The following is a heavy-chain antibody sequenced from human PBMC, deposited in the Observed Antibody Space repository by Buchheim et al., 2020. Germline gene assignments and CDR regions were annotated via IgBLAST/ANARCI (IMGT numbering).Heavy chain of an antibody. CDR3: ARPPNYGDQLNYYYYGMDV. J-gene: IGHJ6*02. V-gene: IGHV1-69*04. CDR1: GGTFSSYA. CDR2: IIPILGIA. D-gene: IGHD4-17*01. Sequence: QVQLVQSGAEVKKPGSSVKVSCKASGGTFSSYAIGWVRQAPGQGLEWMGRIIPILGIANYAQKFQGRVTITADKSTSTAYMELSSLRSEDTAVYYCARPPNYGDQLNYYYYGMDVWGQGTT.